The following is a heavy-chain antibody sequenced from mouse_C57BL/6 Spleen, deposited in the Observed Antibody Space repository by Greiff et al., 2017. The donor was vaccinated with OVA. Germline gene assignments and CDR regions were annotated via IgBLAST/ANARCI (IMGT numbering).Heavy chain of an antibody. D-gene: IGHD1-1*01. CDR2: IDPSDSET. V-gene: IGHV1-52*01. CDR3: ARTHYGSSSWFAY. CDR1: GYTFTSYW. J-gene: IGHJ3*01. Sequence: QVQLKQPGAELVRPGSSVKLSCKASGYTFTSYWMHWVKQRPIQGLEWIGNIDPSDSETHYNQKFKDKATLTVDKSSSTAYMQLSSLTSEDSAVYYCARTHYGSSSWFAYWGQGTLVTVSA.